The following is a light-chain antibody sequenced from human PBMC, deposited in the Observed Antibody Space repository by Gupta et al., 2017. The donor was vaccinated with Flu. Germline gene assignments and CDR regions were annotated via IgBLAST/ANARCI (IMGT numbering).Light chain of an antibody. J-gene: IGLJ2*01. V-gene: IGLV2-14*01. CDR2: EVT. Sequence: QSALTQPASVSGSPGQSITISCTGTSRDIGHFDYVSWYQQYPGKAPTLLMYEVTNRPSGVSTRFSGSRSGNTASLTISGLQTEDDSYDHCSSYTHSGTLFGGGTKLTVL. CDR3: SSYTHSGTL. CDR1: SRDIGHFDY.